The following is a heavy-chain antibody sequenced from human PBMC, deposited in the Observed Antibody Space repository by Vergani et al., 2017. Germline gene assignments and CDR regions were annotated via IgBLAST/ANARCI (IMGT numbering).Heavy chain of an antibody. D-gene: IGHD6-13*01. V-gene: IGHV3-23*01. Sequence: EVQLLESGGGLVQPGGSLRLSCAASGFTFSSYAMSWVRQAPGKGLEWVSAISGSGGSTYYADSVKGRFTISRDNSKNTLYLQRNSLRAEDTAVYYCAKLTVVSRIISSSSPFDYWGQGTLVTVSS. CDR2: ISGSGGST. CDR1: GFTFSSYA. CDR3: AKLTVVSRIISSSSPFDY. J-gene: IGHJ4*02.